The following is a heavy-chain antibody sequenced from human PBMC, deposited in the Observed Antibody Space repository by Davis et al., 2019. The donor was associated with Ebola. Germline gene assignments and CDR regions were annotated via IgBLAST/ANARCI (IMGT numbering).Heavy chain of an antibody. V-gene: IGHV3-43*02. J-gene: IGHJ5*02. CDR3: AKGYVFWSGYAAPLFDP. CDR1: GFTFDANV. Sequence: PGGSLRLSCVASGFTFDANVMHWVRQAPGKGLQWVSLISGDGDSKYYADSVQGRFTISRDNSKNSLYLQMNSLRSEDSALYYCAKGYVFWSGYAAPLFDPWGQGTLVTVSS. D-gene: IGHD3-3*01. CDR2: ISGDGDSK.